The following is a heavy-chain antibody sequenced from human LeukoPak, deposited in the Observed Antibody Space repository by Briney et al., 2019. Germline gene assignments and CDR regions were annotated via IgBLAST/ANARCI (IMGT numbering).Heavy chain of an antibody. J-gene: IGHJ4*02. CDR3: ARGHDYVWGSYQGGYFDC. CDR1: GGSISSYY. D-gene: IGHD3-16*02. Sequence: PSETLSLTCTVSGGSISSYYWSWIRQPPGKGLEWIGYIYYSGSTNYNPSLKSRVTISVDTSKNQFSLKLSSVTAADTAVYYCARGHDYVWGSYQGGYFDCWGQGTLVTVSS. V-gene: IGHV4-59*13. CDR2: IYYSGST.